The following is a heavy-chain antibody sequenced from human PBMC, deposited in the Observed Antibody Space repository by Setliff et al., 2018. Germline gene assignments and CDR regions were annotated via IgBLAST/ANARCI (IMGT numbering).Heavy chain of an antibody. V-gene: IGHV5-51*01. CDR3: ARSRSSSPWNNWFDP. Sequence: PGESLTISCKGSGYSFTKYWIGWVRQMPGKGLEWMGIIYPGDSDTRYSPSFQGQVTISADKSISTAYLQWSSLKASGTAMYYCARSRSSSPWNNWFDPWGQGTLVTVSS. D-gene: IGHD6-6*01. CDR2: IYPGDSDT. CDR1: GYSFTKYW. J-gene: IGHJ5*02.